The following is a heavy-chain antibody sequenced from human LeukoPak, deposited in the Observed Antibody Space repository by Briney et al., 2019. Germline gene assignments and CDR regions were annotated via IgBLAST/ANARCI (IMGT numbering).Heavy chain of an antibody. J-gene: IGHJ1*01. CDR2: ISWNSGSI. V-gene: IGHV3-9*03. CDR1: GFTFDDYA. CDR3: AKDGGLGYCSSTSCFPGYFQH. Sequence: GGSLRLSCVASGFTFDDYAMHWVRQAPGKGLEWVSGISWNSGSIGYADSVKGRFTISRDNAKNSLYLQMNSLRAEDMALYYCAKDGGLGYCSSTSCFPGYFQHWGQGTLVTVSS. D-gene: IGHD2-2*01.